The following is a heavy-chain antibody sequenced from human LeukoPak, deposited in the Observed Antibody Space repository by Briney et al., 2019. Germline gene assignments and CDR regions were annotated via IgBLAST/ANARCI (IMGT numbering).Heavy chain of an antibody. CDR3: ARNLRAKY. Sequence: SETLSLTCNVSGASIFNYYWSWIRQAPGKGLEWIGYVHHSGRTNSNPSLGSRVTMSVDTSTSQLSLNLTSVTTADTAVYFCARNLRAKYWGQGTLVFVSS. D-gene: IGHD4/OR15-4a*01. CDR2: VHHSGRT. CDR1: GASIFNYY. V-gene: IGHV4-59*01. J-gene: IGHJ1*01.